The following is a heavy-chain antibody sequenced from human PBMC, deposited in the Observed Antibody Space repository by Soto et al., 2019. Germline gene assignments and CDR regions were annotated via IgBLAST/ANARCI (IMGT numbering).Heavy chain of an antibody. J-gene: IGHJ3*02. D-gene: IGHD6-6*01. CDR1: GFTFSDYY. V-gene: IGHV3-11*01. Sequence: QVQLVESGGGLVKPGGSLRLSCAASGFTFSDYYMTWIRQAPGKGLERVSYISSSGRTIYYADSVKGRFTISRDNAKNSLYLQMNSLRAEDTAVYYCTRDGAARPGTRTDAFDIWGQGTMVIVSS. CDR3: TRDGAARPGTRTDAFDI. CDR2: ISSSGRTI.